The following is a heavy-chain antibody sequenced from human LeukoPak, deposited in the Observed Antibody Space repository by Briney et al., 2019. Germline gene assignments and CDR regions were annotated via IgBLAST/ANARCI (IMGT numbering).Heavy chain of an antibody. J-gene: IGHJ3*02. Sequence: ASVKVSCKASGYTFTGYYMHWVRQAPGQGLEWMGWINTNTGNPTYAQGFTGRVVFSLDTSVSTAYLQISSLKAEDTAVYYCAREARTCSSTSCYGVHAFDIWGQGTMVTVSS. CDR1: GYTFTGYY. CDR3: AREARTCSSTSCYGVHAFDI. CDR2: INTNTGNP. D-gene: IGHD2-2*01. V-gene: IGHV7-4-1*02.